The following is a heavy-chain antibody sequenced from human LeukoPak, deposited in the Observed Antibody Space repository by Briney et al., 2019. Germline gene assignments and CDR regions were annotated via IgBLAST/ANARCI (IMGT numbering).Heavy chain of an antibody. J-gene: IGHJ4*02. CDR1: FSXXXXA. Sequence: FSXXXXAIHXVXXVPGKGLEYVSVINTDGRITYYADSVKGRFTISRDNSKNTVYLQMGSLRGDDMAVYYCTRDGGSFCDFDYWGQGALVTVSS. D-gene: IGHD1-26*01. V-gene: IGHV3-64*02. CDR3: TRDGGSFCDFDY. CDR2: INTDGRIT.